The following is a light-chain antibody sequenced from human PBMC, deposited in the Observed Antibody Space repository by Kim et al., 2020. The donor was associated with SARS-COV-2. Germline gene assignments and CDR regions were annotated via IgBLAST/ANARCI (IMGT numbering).Light chain of an antibody. Sequence: LGQTARITCQRGILRPYYAGWYQQKPGQAPVIVISAKNGRPSGIPDRFSGSSSGDTASLTISGTQAEDEADYYCSSRNSSIHHLIFGGVTQLTVL. CDR3: SSRNSSIHHLI. J-gene: IGLJ2*01. V-gene: IGLV3-19*01. CDR2: AKN. CDR1: ILRPYY.